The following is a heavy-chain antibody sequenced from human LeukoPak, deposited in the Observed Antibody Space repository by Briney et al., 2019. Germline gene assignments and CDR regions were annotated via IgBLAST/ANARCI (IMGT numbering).Heavy chain of an antibody. CDR3: ARVNSIAVADTDFDY. D-gene: IGHD6-19*01. Sequence: VASVKVSCKASGYTFTSYGISWVRQAPGQGLEWMGWISAYNGNTNYAQKLQGRVTMTTDTSTSTAYMELRSLRSDDTAVYYCARVNSIAVADTDFDYWGQGTLVTVSS. V-gene: IGHV1-18*01. J-gene: IGHJ4*02. CDR2: ISAYNGNT. CDR1: GYTFTSYG.